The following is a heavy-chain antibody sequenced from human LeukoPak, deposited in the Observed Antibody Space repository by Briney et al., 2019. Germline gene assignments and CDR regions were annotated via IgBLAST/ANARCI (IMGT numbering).Heavy chain of an antibody. CDR1: GLTFSTYA. CDR2: ISGGGDIT. V-gene: IGHV3-23*01. CDR3: AKVGNGDY. Sequence: PGGSLRLSCAASGLTFSTYAMSWVRQAPGKGLEWVSAISGGGDITYYADSVKGRFTISRDSSKSTLFLQMNSLRAEDTAVYYCAKVGNGDYWGQGTLVTVSS. J-gene: IGHJ4*02.